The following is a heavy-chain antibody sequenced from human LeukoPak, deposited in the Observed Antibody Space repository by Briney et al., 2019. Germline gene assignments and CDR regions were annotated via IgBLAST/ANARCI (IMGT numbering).Heavy chain of an antibody. CDR1: GFTFSDYW. V-gene: IGHV3-33*08. D-gene: IGHD2-2*01. J-gene: IGHJ3*01. CDR2: MYYDGRNK. Sequence: GGSLRLSCAASGFTFSDYWMTWVRQVPGKGLEWVAVMYYDGRNKYYADSVKGRFTISRDNSKNTLYLQINSLRAEDTAVFYCARKVLVPAATGADAFDVWGRGTMVIVSS. CDR3: ARKVLVPAATGADAFDV.